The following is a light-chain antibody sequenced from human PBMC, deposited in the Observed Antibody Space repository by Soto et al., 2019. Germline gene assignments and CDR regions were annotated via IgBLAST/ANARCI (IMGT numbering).Light chain of an antibody. V-gene: IGLV2-8*01. J-gene: IGLJ1*01. CDR3: SSFANTNNFV. CDR1: SSDVGAYDY. Sequence: SVLTQPPSASGSPGQSVTISCTGTSSDVGAYDYVSWYQQHPGEAPKLMIYEVTKRPSGVPDRFSGSKSANTASLTVSGLQAEDEADYYCSSFANTNNFVFGTGTKVTVL. CDR2: EVT.